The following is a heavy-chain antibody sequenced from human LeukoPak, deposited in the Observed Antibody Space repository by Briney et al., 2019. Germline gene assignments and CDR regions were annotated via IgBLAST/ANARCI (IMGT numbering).Heavy chain of an antibody. V-gene: IGHV3-7*01. Sequence: PGGSLRLSCAASGFTFSSYWMSWVRQAPGKGLEWVANIKHDGSEKNHVDSVKGRFTISRDNAKNSLYLQMNSLRAEDTAVYYCAREGGTGTLKDYWGQGILVTVSS. CDR2: IKHDGSEK. D-gene: IGHD1-7*01. CDR1: GFTFSSYW. J-gene: IGHJ4*02. CDR3: AREGGTGTLKDY.